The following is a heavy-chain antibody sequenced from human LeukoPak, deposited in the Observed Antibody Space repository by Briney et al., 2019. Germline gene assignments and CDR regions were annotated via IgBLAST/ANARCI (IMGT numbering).Heavy chain of an antibody. CDR1: GFTFSSYS. D-gene: IGHD4-17*01. CDR2: ISSSSSYI. J-gene: IGHJ4*02. Sequence: PGGSLRLSCAASGFTFSSYSMNWVRQAPGKGLEWVSSISSSSSYIYYADSVKGRFTISRDNAKNSLYLQMNSLRAEDTAVYYCARDKRLGVGDYDYWGRGTLVTVSS. CDR3: ARDKRLGVGDYDY. V-gene: IGHV3-21*01.